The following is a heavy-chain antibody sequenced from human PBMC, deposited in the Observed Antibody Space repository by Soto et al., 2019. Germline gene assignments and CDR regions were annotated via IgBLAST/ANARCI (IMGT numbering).Heavy chain of an antibody. D-gene: IGHD1-26*01. Sequence: PGGSLRLSCAASGFTFSNYGMHGVRQAPGKGLEWVAIIWHDGNNKYYADSVRGRFIISRDNSKNRLYLQMNSLRAEDTAVYYCASDLVGASDSYGLDVWGQGTPVTVSS. CDR1: GFTFSNYG. J-gene: IGHJ6*02. V-gene: IGHV3-33*01. CDR3: ASDLVGASDSYGLDV. CDR2: IWHDGNNK.